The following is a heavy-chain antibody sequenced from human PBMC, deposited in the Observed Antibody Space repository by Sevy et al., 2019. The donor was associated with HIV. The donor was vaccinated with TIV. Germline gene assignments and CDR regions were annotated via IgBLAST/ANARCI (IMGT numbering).Heavy chain of an antibody. J-gene: IGHJ5*02. CDR2: IYTSGST. Sequence: SETLSLTCTVSGGSISSYYWSWIRQPAGKGLEWIGRIYTSGSTNYNPSLKSRVTMSVDTSKNQFSLKLSSVTAADTAVYYCAREEDYYARSGYTTPWGQGTLVTVSS. V-gene: IGHV4-4*07. CDR3: AREEDYYARSGYTTP. CDR1: GGSISSYY. D-gene: IGHD3-22*01.